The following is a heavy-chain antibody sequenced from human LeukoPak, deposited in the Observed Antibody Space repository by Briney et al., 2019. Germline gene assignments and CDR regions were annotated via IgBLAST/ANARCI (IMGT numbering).Heavy chain of an antibody. Sequence: PSETLSLTCTVSGGSISSGGSYWSWIRQHPGKGLEWIGYIYYSGSTYYNPSLKSRVTISVDTSKNQFSLKLSSVTAADTAVYYCARVPPYYDFWNYGMDVWGQGTTVTVSS. CDR1: GGSISSGGSY. V-gene: IGHV4-31*03. CDR2: IYYSGST. J-gene: IGHJ6*02. CDR3: ARVPPYYDFWNYGMDV. D-gene: IGHD3-3*01.